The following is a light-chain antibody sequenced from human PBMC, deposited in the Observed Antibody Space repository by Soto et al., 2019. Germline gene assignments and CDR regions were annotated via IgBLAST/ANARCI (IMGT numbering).Light chain of an antibody. CDR2: DAS. Sequence: EIVLTQSPGTLSLSPGERATLSCRASQSVTNNYVAWYQQKPGQAPRLLIHDASSRATGIPDWFSGGGSGTDFTLTISRLDPEDFAVYFCQQTAHSPLTFGQGTRVDIK. J-gene: IGKJ1*01. CDR3: QQTAHSPLT. CDR1: QSVTNNY. V-gene: IGKV3-20*01.